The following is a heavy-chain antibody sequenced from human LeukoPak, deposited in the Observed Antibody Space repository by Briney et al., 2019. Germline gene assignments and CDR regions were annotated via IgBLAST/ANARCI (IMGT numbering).Heavy chain of an antibody. CDR2: IFYIGNT. J-gene: IGHJ3*02. CDR3: ARKKQYYYDSSGYAFDI. Sequence: PSETLSLTCTVSGGSISSYYWSWIRQPPGKGLEWIGYIFYIGNTNYNPSLKSRVTISVDTSKNQFSLKLSSATAADTAVYYCARKKQYYYDSSGYAFDIWGQGTMVTVSS. V-gene: IGHV4-59*01. CDR1: GGSISSYY. D-gene: IGHD3-22*01.